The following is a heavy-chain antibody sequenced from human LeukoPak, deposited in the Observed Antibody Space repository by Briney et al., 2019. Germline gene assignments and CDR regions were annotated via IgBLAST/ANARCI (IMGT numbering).Heavy chain of an antibody. CDR1: EFTFRNYA. D-gene: IGHD3-22*01. CDR2: ISDDGSGK. J-gene: IGHJ5*01. V-gene: IGHV3-30*04. CDR3: ARDGYYYDSSLDP. Sequence: PGRSLRLSCAASEFTFRNYAIHWVRQAPGKGLEWVTIISDDGSGKYYADSVKGRFTISRDNSKNTVYLQMNSLRDDDTAVYYCARDGYYYDSSLDPWGQGTLVTVSS.